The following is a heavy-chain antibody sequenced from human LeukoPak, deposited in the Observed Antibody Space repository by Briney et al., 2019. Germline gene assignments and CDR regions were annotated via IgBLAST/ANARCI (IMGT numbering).Heavy chain of an antibody. Sequence: PSQTLSLTCTVSGGSISSGGYYWSWIRQHPGMGLEWIGYIYYSGSTYYNPSLKSRVTISVDTSKNQFSLKLSSVTAADTAVYYCARCLRDGYLIPPYYFDYWGQGTLVTVSS. J-gene: IGHJ4*02. D-gene: IGHD5-24*01. V-gene: IGHV4-31*03. CDR2: IYYSGST. CDR1: GGSISSGGYY. CDR3: ARCLRDGYLIPPYYFDY.